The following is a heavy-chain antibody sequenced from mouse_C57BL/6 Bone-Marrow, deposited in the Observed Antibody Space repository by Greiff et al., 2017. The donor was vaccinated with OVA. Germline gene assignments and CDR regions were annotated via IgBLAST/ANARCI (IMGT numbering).Heavy chain of an antibody. V-gene: IGHV1-82*01. Sequence: QVQLQQSGPELVKPGASVKISCKASGYAFSSSWMNWVKQRPGKGLEWIGRIYPGDGDTNYNGKFKGKATLTADKSSSTAYMQRSSLTSEDSAVYFCARGGIDYYGSSPLGYAMDYWGQGTSVTVSS. CDR1: GYAFSSSW. J-gene: IGHJ4*01. CDR3: ARGGIDYYGSSPLGYAMDY. CDR2: IYPGDGDT. D-gene: IGHD1-1*01.